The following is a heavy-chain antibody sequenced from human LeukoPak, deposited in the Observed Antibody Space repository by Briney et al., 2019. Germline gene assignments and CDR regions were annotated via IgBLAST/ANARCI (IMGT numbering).Heavy chain of an antibody. CDR1: GFTFSRYW. V-gene: IGHV3-74*01. Sequence: RPGGSLRLSCAASGFTFSRYWMPWVRQAPGKGLVWVSRINPDGSPTTYAHSVKGRFTISRDNAKNTLYLQMNSLRAEDTAVYYCARGPYFASSSGYYYYYMDVWGKGTTVTVSS. CDR2: INPDGSPT. J-gene: IGHJ6*03. CDR3: ARGPYFASSSGYYYYYMDV. D-gene: IGHD6-6*01.